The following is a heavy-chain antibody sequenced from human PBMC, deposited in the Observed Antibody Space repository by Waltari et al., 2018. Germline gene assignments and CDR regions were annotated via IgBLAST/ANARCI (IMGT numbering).Heavy chain of an antibody. CDR3: ATGGTIFGVVIPRD. CDR1: GGSFGGYY. J-gene: IGHJ4*02. V-gene: IGHV4-34*01. CDR2: INHSGST. D-gene: IGHD3-3*01. Sequence: QVQLQQWGAGLLKPSDTLSLTCAVYGGSFGGYYWSWIRQPPGKGLEWIGEINHSGSTNYNPSLKSRVTISVDTSKNQFSLKLSSVTAADTAVYYCATGGTIFGVVIPRDWGQGTLVTVSS.